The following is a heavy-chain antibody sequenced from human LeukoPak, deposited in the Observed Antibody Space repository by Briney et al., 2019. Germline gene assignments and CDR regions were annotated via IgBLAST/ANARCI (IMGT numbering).Heavy chain of an antibody. CDR3: AIMGSAYGNAFDV. CDR2: YYYGGST. Sequence: SETLSLTCTFSGGSVNSHFCSWVRHSPGKELEWIRYYYYGGSTLYNPSLSSRVTISVDASKNHFFLRLNSVTATDTGVYYCAIMGSAYGNAFDVWGQGTMVTVSP. J-gene: IGHJ3*01. D-gene: IGHD3-3*01. CDR1: GGSVNSHF. V-gene: IGHV4-59*02.